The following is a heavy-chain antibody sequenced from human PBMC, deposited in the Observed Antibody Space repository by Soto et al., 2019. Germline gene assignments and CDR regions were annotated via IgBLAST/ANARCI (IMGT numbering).Heavy chain of an antibody. J-gene: IGHJ4*02. Sequence: GSLRLSCAASGFTFSSYAMSWVRQAPGKGLEWVSAISGSGGRTYYADSVKGRFTTSRDNAKNTLYLQMNSLRAEDTAVYYCAKEDIVVVPAAMVDYWGQGTLVIVSS. CDR1: GFTFSSYA. D-gene: IGHD2-2*01. CDR3: AKEDIVVVPAAMVDY. CDR2: ISGSGGRT. V-gene: IGHV3-23*01.